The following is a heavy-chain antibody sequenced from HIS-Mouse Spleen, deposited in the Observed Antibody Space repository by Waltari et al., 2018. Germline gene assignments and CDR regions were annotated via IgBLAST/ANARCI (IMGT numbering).Heavy chain of an antibody. CDR1: GFTFSSYW. CDR2: IKQDGSEK. J-gene: IGHJ4*02. V-gene: IGHV3-7*01. CDR3: ARDRGYYDLSDFDY. D-gene: IGHD3-3*01. Sequence: EVQLVESGGGVVQPGGSLRLSCAASGFTFSSYWMSWVRQAPGKGLEWVANIKQDGSEKYYVDSVKGRFTISRDNAKNSLYLQMNSLRAEDTAVYYCARDRGYYDLSDFDYWGQGTLVTVSS.